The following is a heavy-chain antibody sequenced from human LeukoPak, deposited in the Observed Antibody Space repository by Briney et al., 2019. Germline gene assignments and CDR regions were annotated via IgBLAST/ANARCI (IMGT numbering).Heavy chain of an antibody. D-gene: IGHD3-22*01. J-gene: IGHJ4*02. CDR2: ISAYNGNT. CDR3: ARVLFDSRGLDY. CDR1: GYTFTSHG. Sequence: ASVMVSCKASGYTFTSHGFSWVRQAPGQGLEWMGWISAYNGNTDYAQKFQGRVTMTTDTSTSTAYMELRSLSSDDTAVYYCARVLFDSRGLDYWGQGTLVTVSS. V-gene: IGHV1-18*01.